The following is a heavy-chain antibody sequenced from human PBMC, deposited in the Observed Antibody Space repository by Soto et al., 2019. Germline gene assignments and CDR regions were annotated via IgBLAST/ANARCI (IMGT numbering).Heavy chain of an antibody. Sequence: QVQLQESGPGLVKPSETLSLTCAVSGGSITSYFWSWIRQPPGKGLEWIGSIYYSGSTKYNPSLKSRVTISVDTSKNQCSLRLSSVTAADTAVYYCARDHYYDLSGYYDYWGQGTLVTVSS. CDR2: IYYSGST. CDR1: GGSITSYF. V-gene: IGHV4-59*01. CDR3: ARDHYYDLSGYYDY. J-gene: IGHJ4*02. D-gene: IGHD3-22*01.